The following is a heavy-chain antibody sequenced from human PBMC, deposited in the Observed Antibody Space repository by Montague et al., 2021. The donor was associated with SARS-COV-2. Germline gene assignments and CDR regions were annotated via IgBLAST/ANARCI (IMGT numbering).Heavy chain of an antibody. CDR2: MYDSGITHYASGIT. Sequence: SETLSLTCTVSGGSVSSGSYYRSWIRQPPGKGLGWIGYMYDSGITHYASGITHYNPSLRSRVSISVDRSVNQFSLSLSSVTAADTAAYYCAGRDGYKQTMDYWGQGTLVTVSS. V-gene: IGHV4-61*01. CDR3: AGRDGYKQTMDY. CDR1: GGSVSSGSYY. J-gene: IGHJ4*02. D-gene: IGHD5-24*01.